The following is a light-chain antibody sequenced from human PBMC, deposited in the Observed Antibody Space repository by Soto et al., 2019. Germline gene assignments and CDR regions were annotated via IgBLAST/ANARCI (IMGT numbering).Light chain of an antibody. Sequence: DIQMTQSPSSLSASVGDRVTITCRTSQSISTYLNWYQQKPWKAPKLLSYAASTLESGVPSRFSGSGSGTDFTLTISGLQPDDFSTYSCQQSYSTAFPFGQGAKLEIK. J-gene: IGKJ2*01. CDR3: QQSYSTAFP. V-gene: IGKV1-39*01. CDR2: AAS. CDR1: QSISTY.